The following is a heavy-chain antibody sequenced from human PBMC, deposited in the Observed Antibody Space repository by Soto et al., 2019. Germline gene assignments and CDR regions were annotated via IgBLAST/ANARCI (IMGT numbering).Heavy chain of an antibody. V-gene: IGHV4-59*01. CDR2: IYYSGST. Sequence: PSETLSLTCTVSGASISIYSWSWIRQPPGKGLEWIGYIYYSGSTNYNPSLKSRVAISVDTSKNQFSLKLTSVTAADTAVYYCARATYYYDRSGYLYYFDYWGQGALVTVSS. J-gene: IGHJ4*02. CDR1: GASISIYS. CDR3: ARATYYYDRSGYLYYFDY. D-gene: IGHD3-22*01.